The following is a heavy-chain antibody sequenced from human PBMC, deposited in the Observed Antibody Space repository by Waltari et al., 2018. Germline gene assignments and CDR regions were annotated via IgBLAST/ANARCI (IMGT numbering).Heavy chain of an antibody. V-gene: IGHV4-34*01. CDR3: ARIRRAYYYGSGSNWFDP. D-gene: IGHD3-10*01. J-gene: IGHJ5*02. CDR2: INHSGST. Sequence: QVQLQQWGAGLLKPSETLSLTCAVYGGSFSGYYWSWIRQPPGKGLEWIGEINHSGSTNDNPSLKSRVTISVDTSKNQFSLKLSSVTAADTAVYYCARIRRAYYYGSGSNWFDPWGQGTLVTVSS. CDR1: GGSFSGYY.